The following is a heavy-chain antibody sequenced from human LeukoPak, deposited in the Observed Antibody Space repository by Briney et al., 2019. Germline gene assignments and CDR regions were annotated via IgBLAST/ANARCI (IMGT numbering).Heavy chain of an antibody. CDR3: ARRWNYGRNYYIDV. J-gene: IGHJ6*03. D-gene: IGHD1-7*01. CDR2: INDSGRT. V-gene: IGHV4-34*01. CDR1: GGSFSNYY. Sequence: KTSETLSLTCAVYGGSFSNYYWSWIRQPPGKGLEWIGEINDSGRTNYNPSLMSRVTVSVDTSKKQFSLRLTSVTATDTAVYCCARRWNYGRNYYIDVWGKGATVSVSS.